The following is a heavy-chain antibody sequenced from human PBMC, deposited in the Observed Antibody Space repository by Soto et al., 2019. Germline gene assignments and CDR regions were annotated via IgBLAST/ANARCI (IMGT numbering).Heavy chain of an antibody. Sequence: QVPLVQSGAVVKKPGSSVKVSCNASGYTFTSYAMHWVRQAPGQRLEWMGWINADNGNTKYSQKFQGRVTITRDTWASTAYMGLSSLRSEDTAVYYCAREVGFYYYDGMDVLGQGTTVPVSS. J-gene: IGHJ6*02. V-gene: IGHV1-3*01. CDR3: AREVGFYYYDGMDV. D-gene: IGHD5-12*01. CDR2: INADNGNT. CDR1: GYTFTSYA.